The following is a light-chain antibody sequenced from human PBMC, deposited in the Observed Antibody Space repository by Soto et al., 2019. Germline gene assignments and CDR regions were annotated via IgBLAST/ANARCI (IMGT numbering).Light chain of an antibody. CDR3: QYYGTSPKP. CDR2: GAS. J-gene: IGKJ1*01. V-gene: IGKV3-20*01. CDR1: QSLRSS. Sequence: ETMMTQSPDTLSVSLGERATLSCRASQSLRSSLAWYQQKPGQAPRLLILGASSRATGIPDRFSGSGSGTDFTLTISRLEPEDFAVYYCQYYGTSPKPFGQGTKVDIK.